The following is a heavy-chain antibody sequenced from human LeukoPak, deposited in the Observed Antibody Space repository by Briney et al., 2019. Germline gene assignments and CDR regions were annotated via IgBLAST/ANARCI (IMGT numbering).Heavy chain of an antibody. CDR2: MNPNSGNT. CDR3: ARGGRPNYYGSGSYQN. D-gene: IGHD3-10*01. V-gene: IGHV1-8*03. Sequence: SVKVSCKASGYTFTSYDINWVRQATGQGLEWMGWMNPNSGNTGYAQKFLGRVTITRNTSISTAYMELSSLRSEGTAVYYCARGGRPNYYGSGSYQNWGQGTLVTVSS. CDR1: GYTFTSYD. J-gene: IGHJ4*02.